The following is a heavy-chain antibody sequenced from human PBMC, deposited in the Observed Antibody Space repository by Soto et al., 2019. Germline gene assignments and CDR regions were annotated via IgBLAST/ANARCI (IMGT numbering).Heavy chain of an antibody. CDR1: GGSVSSGTHY. CDR2: IYYTGTT. J-gene: IGHJ6*02. V-gene: IGHV4-61*01. CDR3: ARDPHDYGVPAGGIDV. D-gene: IGHD4-17*01. Sequence: QVQLQESGPGLVKPSGTLSLTCSVSGGSVSSGTHYWSWIRQPPGKGLEWIGYIYYTGTTKYNPSLKSRTTILVDTSKNHFSLKMSSVTAADTALNHCARDPHDYGVPAGGIDVWGQGTTVTVSS.